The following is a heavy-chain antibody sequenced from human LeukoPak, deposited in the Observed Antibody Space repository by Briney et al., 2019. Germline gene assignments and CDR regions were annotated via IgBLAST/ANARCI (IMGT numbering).Heavy chain of an antibody. Sequence: GGSLRLSCAASGFAFSTYWMHWVRQVPGKGLVWVSRIKTDGTSTSYADSVKGRFTISRDNAKNTLYLQMNSLRVEDTAVYYCARNFADWGQGTLVTVSS. CDR2: IKTDGTST. CDR3: ARNFAD. J-gene: IGHJ4*02. CDR1: GFAFSTYW. V-gene: IGHV3-74*01.